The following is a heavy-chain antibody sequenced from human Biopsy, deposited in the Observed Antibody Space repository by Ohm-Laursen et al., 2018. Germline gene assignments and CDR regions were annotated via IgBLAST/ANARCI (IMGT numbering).Heavy chain of an antibody. CDR1: GFTFHTYA. CDR3: VKQWGGYNFDS. D-gene: IGHD1-14*01. Sequence: SLRLSCAASGFTFHTYAMNWVRQAPGKGLEWVAHIDVSDYNTYYADSVRGRFTISRDNSKQMVHLEINSLTADDTAAYYCVKQWGGYNFDSWGQGTLVTVSS. V-gene: IGHV3-23*01. J-gene: IGHJ5*01. CDR2: IDVSDYNT.